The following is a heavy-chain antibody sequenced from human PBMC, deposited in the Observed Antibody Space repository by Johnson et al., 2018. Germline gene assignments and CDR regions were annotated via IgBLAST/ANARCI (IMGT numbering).Heavy chain of an antibody. D-gene: IGHD1-14*01. CDR1: GFTFSSYA. J-gene: IGHJ6*02. CDR3: AKDSTGRDFYYYGVDV. Sequence: EVQLVESGGGLVQPGGSLRLSCAASGFTFSSYAMTWVRQAPGTGLEWVSLISGSGGSTYYTDSVKGRFTISRDNSKNTLSLQMHSLRAEDTAVYYCAKDSTGRDFYYYGVDVWGQGTTVPVSS. CDR2: ISGSGGST. V-gene: IGHV3-23*04.